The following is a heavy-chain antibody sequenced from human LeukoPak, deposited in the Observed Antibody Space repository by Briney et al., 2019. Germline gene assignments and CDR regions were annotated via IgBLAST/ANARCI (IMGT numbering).Heavy chain of an antibody. V-gene: IGHV5-10-1*01. CDR2: VDPSDSYT. Sequence: GESLKISCKGSGYSFTSYWISWVRQMPGKGLEWMGRVDPSDSYTNYSPSFQGHVTISADKSISTAYLQWSSLKASDTAMYYCARFYSSSYNWFDPWGQGTLVTVSS. CDR3: ARFYSSSYNWFDP. D-gene: IGHD6-6*01. CDR1: GYSFTSYW. J-gene: IGHJ5*02.